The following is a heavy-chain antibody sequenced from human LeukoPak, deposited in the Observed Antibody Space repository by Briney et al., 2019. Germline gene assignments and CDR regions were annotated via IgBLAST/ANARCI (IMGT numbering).Heavy chain of an antibody. V-gene: IGHV1-69*13. D-gene: IGHD6-6*01. Sequence: SVKVSCKASGGTFSSYAISWVRQAPGQGLEWMGGIIPIFGTANYAQKFQGRVTITADDSTSTAYMELTSLRSEDTAVYYCARASRPSSSPYYYYYYMDVWGKGTTVTVSS. J-gene: IGHJ6*03. CDR2: IIPIFGTA. CDR3: ARASRPSSSPYYYYYYMDV. CDR1: GGTFSSYA.